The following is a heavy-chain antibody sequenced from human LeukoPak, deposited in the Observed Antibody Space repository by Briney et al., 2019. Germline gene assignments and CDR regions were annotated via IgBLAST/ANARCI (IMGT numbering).Heavy chain of an antibody. CDR3: AGGRTDIVVVPATLRNYYFDY. CDR1: GGTFSSYD. V-gene: IGHV1-69*10. J-gene: IGHJ4*02. D-gene: IGHD2-2*01. CDR2: IMPMFDIT. Sequence: SVKVSCKASGGTFSSYDISWVRQAPGQGLEWMGGIMPMFDITNYAQKFQGRVTTTADKATSTAYMELSSLRSEDMAVYYCAGGRTDIVVVPATLRNYYFDYWGQGTLVTVSS.